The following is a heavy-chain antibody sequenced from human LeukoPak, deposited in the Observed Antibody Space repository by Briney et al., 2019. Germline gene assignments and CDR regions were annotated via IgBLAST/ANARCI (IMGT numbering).Heavy chain of an antibody. D-gene: IGHD1-1*01. CDR1: GYTFTGYY. V-gene: IGHV1-2*02. CDR3: AREADWNDAHY. Sequence: ASAKVSRKASGYTFTGYYMHWVRQAPGQGLEWMGWINPNSGGTNYAQKFQGRVTMTRDTSISTAYMELSRLRSDDTAVYYCAREADWNDAHYWGQGTLVTVSS. J-gene: IGHJ4*02. CDR2: INPNSGGT.